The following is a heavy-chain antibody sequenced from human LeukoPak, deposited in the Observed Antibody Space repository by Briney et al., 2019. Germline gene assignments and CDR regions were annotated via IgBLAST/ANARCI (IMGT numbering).Heavy chain of an antibody. D-gene: IGHD4-11*01. J-gene: IGHJ5*02. CDR3: ARKGMTTGTFDP. CDR2: INSDGSST. Sequence: GGSLRLSCAASGFTFSSHWMHWVRQAPGKGLVWVSRINSDGSSTSYADSVKGRFTISRDNAKNTLYPQMNSLRAEDTAVYYCARKGMTTGTFDPWGQGTLVTVSS. CDR1: GFTFSSHW. V-gene: IGHV3-74*01.